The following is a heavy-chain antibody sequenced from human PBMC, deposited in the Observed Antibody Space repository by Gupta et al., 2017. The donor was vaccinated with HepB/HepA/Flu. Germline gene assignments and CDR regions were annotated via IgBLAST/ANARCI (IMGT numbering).Heavy chain of an antibody. D-gene: IGHD4-23*01. Sequence: QVQLQESGPGLVKPSETLSLTCTVSGGSISSYYWSWIRQPPGKGLEWIGYIYYSGSTNYNPSLKSRVTISVDTSKNQFSLKLSSVTAADTAVYYCARDDGYGGMIYWGQGTLVTVSS. V-gene: IGHV4-59*01. CDR1: GGSISSYY. J-gene: IGHJ4*02. CDR2: IYYSGST. CDR3: ARDDGYGGMIY.